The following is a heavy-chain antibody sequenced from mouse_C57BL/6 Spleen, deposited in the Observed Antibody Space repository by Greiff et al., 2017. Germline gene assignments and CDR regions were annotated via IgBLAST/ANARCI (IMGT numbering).Heavy chain of an antibody. Sequence: QVQLQQSGPELVKPGASVKISCKASGYAFSSSWMNWVKQRPGKGLEWIGRIYPGDGDTNYNGKFKGKATLTADKSSSTAYMQLSSLTSEDSAVYFCARSYYDNAMDYWGQGTSVTVSS. D-gene: IGHD2-4*01. CDR3: ARSYYDNAMDY. J-gene: IGHJ4*01. CDR1: GYAFSSSW. CDR2: IYPGDGDT. V-gene: IGHV1-82*01.